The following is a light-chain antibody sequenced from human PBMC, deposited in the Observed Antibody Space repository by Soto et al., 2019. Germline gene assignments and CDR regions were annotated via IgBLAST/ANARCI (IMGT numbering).Light chain of an antibody. V-gene: IGLV2-11*01. CDR1: SSDVGTYTY. Sequence: QSVLTQPRSVSGSPGQSVTISCTGTSSDVGTYTYVSWYQQHPGKAPKLIIYDVIKRPSGVPDRFSGSKSGNTASLTISGLQAEDEAEYYCSSYTNINTRACVFGTGTKVTVL. CDR3: SSYTNINTRACV. J-gene: IGLJ1*01. CDR2: DVI.